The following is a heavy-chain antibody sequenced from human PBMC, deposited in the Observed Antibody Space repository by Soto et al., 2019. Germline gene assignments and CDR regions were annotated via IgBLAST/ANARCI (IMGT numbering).Heavy chain of an antibody. J-gene: IGHJ4*02. CDR3: AVDLNGYGYFDY. CDR1: GGSISSSSYY. Sequence: PSETLSLTCTVSGGSISSSSYYWGWIRQPPGKGLEWIGYIYYSGSTNYNPSLKSRVTISVDTSKKQFALKLNSVTAADSAVYFCAVDLNGYGYFDYWGQGTLVTVSS. D-gene: IGHD5-12*01. V-gene: IGHV4-61*05. CDR2: IYYSGST.